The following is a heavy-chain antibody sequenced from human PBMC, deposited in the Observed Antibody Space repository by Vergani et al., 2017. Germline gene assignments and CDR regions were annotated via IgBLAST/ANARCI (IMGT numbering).Heavy chain of an antibody. J-gene: IGHJ4*02. CDR1: ADSISSGSYY. Sequence: QLQLQQSGPGLVKPSETLFLTCTVSADSISSGSYYWGWIRQPPGKSLEWIGSIYYSGLTYYNPSLKSRVAISVDTSRNQFSLKVTSVTAADTAVYSCAGQRPGSGWSPGDFDAWGQGILVTVSS. V-gene: IGHV4-39*01. CDR2: IYYSGLT. CDR3: AGQRPGSGWSPGDFDA. D-gene: IGHD6-19*01.